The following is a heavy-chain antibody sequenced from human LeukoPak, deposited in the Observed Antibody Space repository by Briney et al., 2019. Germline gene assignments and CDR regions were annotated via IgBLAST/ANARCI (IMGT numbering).Heavy chain of an antibody. J-gene: IGHJ4*02. CDR2: ISGGGGST. CDR3: AKAQGDTCNYVPFDY. D-gene: IGHD1-7*01. Sequence: GGSLVLSCVSTGFTFSRDGMRWVGQAAGMGLDGVSIISGGGGSTYYADSVKGQFNIYRDNSKNTLYLQMNSLRAEYTAVYYCAKAQGDTCNYVPFDYWGQGTLVTVSS. CDR1: GFTFSRDG. V-gene: IGHV3-23*01.